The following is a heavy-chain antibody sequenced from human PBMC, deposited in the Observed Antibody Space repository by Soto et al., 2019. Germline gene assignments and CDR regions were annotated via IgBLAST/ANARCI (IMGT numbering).Heavy chain of an antibody. CDR1: GDSISRGFYY. CDR3: ARGSNLDYFDY. J-gene: IGHJ4*02. Sequence: SETLSLTCTVSGDSISRGFYYWSWIRQHPGKGLEWIGNIYHTGSTDFNPSLKSRLTMSVDTSKNQFSLRLTSVTAADTAVYYCARGSNLDYFDYWGQGTLVTVSS. V-gene: IGHV4-31*03. CDR2: IYHTGST. D-gene: IGHD2-8*01.